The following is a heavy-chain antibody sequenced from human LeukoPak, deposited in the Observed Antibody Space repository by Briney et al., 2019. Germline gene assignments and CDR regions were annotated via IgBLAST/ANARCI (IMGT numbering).Heavy chain of an antibody. CDR3: AKRDDYTMYGLDY. CDR2: IRNDGSNK. Sequence: GGSLRLSCAASGFTFDDYAMVWVRQAPGKGLEWVAFIRNDGSNKYYADSVKGRFTISRDNSKNTLYLQMNSLRPEDTAVYYCAKRDDYTMYGLDYWGQGALVTVSS. V-gene: IGHV3-30*02. CDR1: GFTFDDYA. D-gene: IGHD3-10*02. J-gene: IGHJ4*02.